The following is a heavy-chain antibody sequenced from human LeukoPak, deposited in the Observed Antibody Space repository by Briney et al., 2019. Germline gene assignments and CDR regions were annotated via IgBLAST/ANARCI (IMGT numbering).Heavy chain of an antibody. J-gene: IGHJ2*01. CDR1: GGSISSSSYY. Sequence: SETLSLTCTVSGGSISSSSYYWGWIRQPPGKGLEWIGSIYYSGSTYYNPSLKSRVTMSVDTSKNQFSLKLSSVTAADTAVYYCARGPPTIFGVVSGGLYFDLWGRGTLVTVSS. V-gene: IGHV4-39*07. CDR3: ARGPPTIFGVVSGGLYFDL. CDR2: IYYSGST. D-gene: IGHD3-3*01.